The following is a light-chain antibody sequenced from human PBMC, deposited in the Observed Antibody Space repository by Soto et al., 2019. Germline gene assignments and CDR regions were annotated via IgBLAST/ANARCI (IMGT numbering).Light chain of an antibody. CDR3: CSYAGSYSWV. V-gene: IGLV2-11*01. Sequence: QSALTQPRSVSGSPGQSVTISCTGTSSDVGAYNYVSWYQQHTGKAPKLMIFDVRERPSGVPDRFSGSKFGNTASLAISGLQADDEAEYFCCSYAGSYSWVFGGGTKLTVL. CDR2: DVR. J-gene: IGLJ3*02. CDR1: SSDVGAYNY.